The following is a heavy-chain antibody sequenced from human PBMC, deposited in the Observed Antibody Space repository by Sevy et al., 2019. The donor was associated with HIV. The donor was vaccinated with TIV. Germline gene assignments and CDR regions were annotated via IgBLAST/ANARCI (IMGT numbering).Heavy chain of an antibody. D-gene: IGHD1-26*01. Sequence: ASVKVSCKASGYTFTGYNMCWVRQAPGQGLEWMGQINPNSGDTNYAQNFQGRVTMTRDTSTTTVYMELSILRSDDTAVYYCAIISGRGSRRGSWFDPWGQGTLVTVSS. V-gene: IGHV1-2*06. CDR3: AIISGRGSRRGSWFDP. CDR2: INPNSGDT. J-gene: IGHJ5*02. CDR1: GYTFTGYN.